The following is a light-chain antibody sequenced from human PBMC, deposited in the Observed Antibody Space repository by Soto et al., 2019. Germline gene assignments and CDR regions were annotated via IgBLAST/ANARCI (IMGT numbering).Light chain of an antibody. CDR3: AAWDDSLNGRV. V-gene: IGLV1-44*01. CDR1: SSNIGSNT. Sequence: QAVVTQPPSASGTPGQRVTISCSGSSSNIGSNTVNWYQQLPGTAPTLLIYSNNQRPSGVPDRFSGSKSGTSASLAISGLQSEDEADYYCAAWDDSLNGRVFGTGTKVTVL. CDR2: SNN. J-gene: IGLJ1*01.